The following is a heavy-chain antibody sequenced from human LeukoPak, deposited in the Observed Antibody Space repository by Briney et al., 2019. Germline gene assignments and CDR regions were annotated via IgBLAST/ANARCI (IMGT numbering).Heavy chain of an antibody. CDR1: GGTFSSYA. J-gene: IGHJ5*02. CDR3: ARDGPSRYGSGPNWFDP. V-gene: IGHV1-69*04. CDR2: IIPILGIA. D-gene: IGHD3-10*01. Sequence: GASVKVSCKASGGTFSSYAISWVRQAPGQGLEWMGRIIPILGIANYAQKFQGRVTITADKSTSTAYMELSSLRSEDTAVYYCARDGPSRYGSGPNWFDPWGQGTLVTVSS.